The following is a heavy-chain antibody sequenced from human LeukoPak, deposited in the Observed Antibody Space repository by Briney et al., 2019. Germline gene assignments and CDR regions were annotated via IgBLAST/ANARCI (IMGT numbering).Heavy chain of an antibody. Sequence: PSETLSLTCNVSDGSISGGTYYWGWIRQPPGKGLESIGSVYFTGTTYYNPSLKSRVTISLDRSKNQFSLRLSSVTAADTAVYFCARGTKITGVVPAAAHPHFDFWGQGTLVTVSS. J-gene: IGHJ4*02. CDR3: ARGTKITGVVPAAAHPHFDF. CDR2: VYFTGTT. CDR1: DGSISGGTYY. V-gene: IGHV4-39*07. D-gene: IGHD2-2*01.